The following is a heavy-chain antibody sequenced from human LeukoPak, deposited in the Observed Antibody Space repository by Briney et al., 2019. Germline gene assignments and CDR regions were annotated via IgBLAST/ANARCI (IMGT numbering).Heavy chain of an antibody. J-gene: IGHJ4*02. CDR3: ARVSPRDGYNLVDY. CDR1: GFIFSNYG. CDR2: IWYDGSNK. Sequence: GGSLRLSCAASGFIFSNYGVHWVRQAPGKGLEWVAVIWYDGSNKYYTDSVKGRFTISRDDSKNTLYLQMNSLRVEDTAVYYCARVSPRDGYNLVDYWGLGTLVTVSS. V-gene: IGHV3-33*01. D-gene: IGHD5-24*01.